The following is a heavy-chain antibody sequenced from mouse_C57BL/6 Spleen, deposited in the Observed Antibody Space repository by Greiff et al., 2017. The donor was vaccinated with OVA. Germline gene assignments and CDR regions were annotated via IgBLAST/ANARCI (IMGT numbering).Heavy chain of an antibody. J-gene: IGHJ4*01. CDR2: IDPETGGT. CDR1: GYTFTDYE. CDR3: TRQGTIGVTTDYYAMDY. D-gene: IGHD2-2*01. Sequence: QVQLQQSGAELVRPGASVTLSCKASGYTFTDYEMHWVKQTPVHGLEWIGAIDPETGGTAYNQKFKGKAILTADKSSSTAYMELRSLTSEDSAVYYCTRQGTIGVTTDYYAMDYWGQGTSVTVSS. V-gene: IGHV1-15*01.